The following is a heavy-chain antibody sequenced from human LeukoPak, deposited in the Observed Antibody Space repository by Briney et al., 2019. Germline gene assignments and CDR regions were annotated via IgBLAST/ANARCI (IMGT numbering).Heavy chain of an antibody. J-gene: IGHJ4*02. CDR3: ARGMITSVEGAFDY. D-gene: IGHD3-16*01. CDR1: GGTFSSYA. V-gene: IGHV1-69*04. Sequence: GASVTVSCKDSGGTFSSYAISWVRQAPGQGLAWMGRIIPIFGIANYAQKLQGRVTITADKSTSTAYMELSSLRSEDTAVYYCARGMITSVEGAFDYWGQRTLVTVSS. CDR2: IIPIFGIA.